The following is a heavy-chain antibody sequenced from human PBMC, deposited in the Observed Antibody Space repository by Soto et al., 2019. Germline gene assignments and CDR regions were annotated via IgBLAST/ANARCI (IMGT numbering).Heavy chain of an antibody. Sequence: SVKVSCKASGGTFSSYAISWVRQAPGQGLEWMGGVIPIFGTANYAQKFQGRVTITADESTSTAYMELSSLRSEDTAVYYCAGYCSGGSCYPANYYYYYGMDVWGQGTTVTVSS. CDR3: AGYCSGGSCYPANYYYYYGMDV. V-gene: IGHV1-69*13. CDR2: VIPIFGTA. J-gene: IGHJ6*02. D-gene: IGHD2-15*01. CDR1: GGTFSSYA.